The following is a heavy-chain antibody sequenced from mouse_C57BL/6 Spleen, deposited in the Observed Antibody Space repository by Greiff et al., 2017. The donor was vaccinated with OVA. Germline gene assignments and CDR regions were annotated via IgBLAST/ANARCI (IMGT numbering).Heavy chain of an antibody. Sequence: VQLQQSGAELVKPGASVKISCKASGYAFSSYWMNWVKQRPGKGLEWIGQIYPGDGDTNYNGKFKGKATLTADKSSSTAYMQLSRLTSEDSAVYFSAREGIYDYDGAFAYWGQGTLVTVSA. V-gene: IGHV1-80*01. CDR2: IYPGDGDT. J-gene: IGHJ3*01. CDR3: AREGIYDYDGAFAY. D-gene: IGHD2-4*01. CDR1: GYAFSSYW.